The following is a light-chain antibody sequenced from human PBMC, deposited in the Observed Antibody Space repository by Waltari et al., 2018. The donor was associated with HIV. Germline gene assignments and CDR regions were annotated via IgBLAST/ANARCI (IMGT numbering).Light chain of an antibody. CDR2: DVS. V-gene: IGLV2-14*01. CDR1: SSDVGGYNY. J-gene: IGLJ3*02. CDR3: SSYTSSSTWV. Sequence: QSALTQSASVSGSPGQSITISCTGTSSDVGGYNYVSWYQQHPGKAPKLMIYDVSKRPSGVSNRFSGSKSGNTASLTISGLQAEDEADYYCSSYTSSSTWVFGGGTKLTVL.